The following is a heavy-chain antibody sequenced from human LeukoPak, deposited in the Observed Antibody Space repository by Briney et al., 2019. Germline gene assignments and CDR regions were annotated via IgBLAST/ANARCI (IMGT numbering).Heavy chain of an antibody. V-gene: IGHV4-34*01. Sequence: SETLSLTCAVYGGSFSGYYWSWIRQPPGKGLEWIGEINHSGSTNYNPSLKSRVTISVDTSKNQFSLKLSSVTAADTAVYYCARNKPRSYYYDSSGYVDYWGQGTLVTVSS. CDR3: ARNKPRSYYYDSSGYVDY. D-gene: IGHD3-22*01. J-gene: IGHJ4*02. CDR2: INHSGST. CDR1: GGSFSGYY.